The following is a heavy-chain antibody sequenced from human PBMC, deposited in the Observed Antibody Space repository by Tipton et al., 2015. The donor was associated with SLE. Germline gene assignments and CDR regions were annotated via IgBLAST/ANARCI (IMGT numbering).Heavy chain of an antibody. CDR2: IDWTSSNM. V-gene: IGHV3-9*01. CDR1: GFTFNDYA. CDR3: ARGAGPMVQGTDFDY. Sequence: RSLRLSCAASGFTFNDYAMHWVRQAPGKGLEWVSGIDWTSSNMGYADSVKGRFTISRDSAKNSLFLQMSSLSAEDTALYYCARGAGPMVQGTDFDYWGQGTLVTVSS. J-gene: IGHJ4*02. D-gene: IGHD3-10*01.